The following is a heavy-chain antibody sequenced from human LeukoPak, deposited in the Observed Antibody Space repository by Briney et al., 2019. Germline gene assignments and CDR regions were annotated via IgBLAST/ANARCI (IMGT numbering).Heavy chain of an antibody. CDR2: IRGYDGYT. Sequence: GGSLRLSCAASGFVFRENGMNWVRQAPGKGLEWVSGIRGYDGYTDYADSVRGRFTISRDNSRDTLFLEMNNLRIEDTAIYYCAKNFSMMVFWGPGTQVTVSS. CDR3: AKNFSMMVF. J-gene: IGHJ4*02. D-gene: IGHD3-22*01. V-gene: IGHV3-23*01. CDR1: GFVFRENG.